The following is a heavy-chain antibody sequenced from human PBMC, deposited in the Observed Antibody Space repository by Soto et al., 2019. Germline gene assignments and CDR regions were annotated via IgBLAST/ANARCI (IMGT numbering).Heavy chain of an antibody. CDR2: VFFSGIT. J-gene: IGHJ4*02. Sequence: SETLSLTCTVSGDSIGSSSYYWGWIRQSPGKGLEWIGSVFFSGITYYNPSLQSRVTVSVDTSNNRFSLKLNSVTAADTAIYYCTRRWYCATTSCQKYFDYWGQGTMVTVSS. CDR3: TRRWYCATTSCQKYFDY. CDR1: GDSIGSSSYY. V-gene: IGHV4-39*01. D-gene: IGHD2-2*01.